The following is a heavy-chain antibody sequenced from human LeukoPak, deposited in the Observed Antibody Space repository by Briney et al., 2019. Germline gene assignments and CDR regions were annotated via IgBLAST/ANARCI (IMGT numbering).Heavy chain of an antibody. V-gene: IGHV3-33*01. D-gene: IGHD5-18*01. CDR1: GFTFSTYG. J-gene: IGHJ6*02. Sequence: GGSLRLSCAASGFTFSTYGMHWVRQPPGKGLEWVAVIWYDGNNKYYADSVKGRFTISRDNAKNSLYLQMNSLRAEDTAVYYCARDEGSYYYYYGMDVWGQGTTVTVSS. CDR3: ARDEGSYYYYYGMDV. CDR2: IWYDGNNK.